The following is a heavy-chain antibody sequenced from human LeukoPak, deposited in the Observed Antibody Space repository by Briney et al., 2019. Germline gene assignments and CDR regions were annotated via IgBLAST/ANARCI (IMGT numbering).Heavy chain of an antibody. V-gene: IGHV3-30-3*01. J-gene: IGHJ4*02. CDR3: ARDLGTDDFWSGYSTLFDY. CDR2: ISYDGSNK. D-gene: IGHD3-3*01. Sequence: GGSLRLSCAASGFTFSSYAMHWVRPAPGKGLEWVAVISYDGSNKYYADSVKGRFTISRDNSKNTLYLQMNSLKAEDTAVYYCARDLGTDDFWSGYSTLFDYWGQGTLVTVSS. CDR1: GFTFSSYA.